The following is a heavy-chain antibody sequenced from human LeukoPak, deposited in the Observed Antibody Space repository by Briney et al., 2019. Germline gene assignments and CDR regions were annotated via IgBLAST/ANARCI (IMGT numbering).Heavy chain of an antibody. CDR1: GGSISSGGYY. CDR2: IYYSGST. CDR3: ARDDGGSSSRFDY. V-gene: IGHV4-31*03. Sequence: SQTLSLTCTVSGGSISSGGYYWSWICQHPGKGLEWIGYIYYSGSTYYNPSLKSRVTISVDTSKNQFSLKLSSVTAADTAVYYCARDDGGSSSRFDYWGQGTLVTVSS. D-gene: IGHD3-16*01. J-gene: IGHJ4*02.